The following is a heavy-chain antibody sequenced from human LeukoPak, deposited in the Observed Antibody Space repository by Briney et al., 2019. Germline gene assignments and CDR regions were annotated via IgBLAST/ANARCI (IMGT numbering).Heavy chain of an antibody. J-gene: IGHJ3*02. V-gene: IGHV4-34*01. CDR1: GGSFSGYY. CDR3: ARGRRITMVRGVIPPAFDI. Sequence: SETLSLTCAVYGGSFSGYYWSWIRQPPGKGLEWIGEINHSGSTNYNPSLKSRVTISVDTSKNQFSLKLSSVTAADTAVYHCARGRRITMVRGVIPPAFDIWGQGTMVTVSS. D-gene: IGHD3-10*01. CDR2: INHSGST.